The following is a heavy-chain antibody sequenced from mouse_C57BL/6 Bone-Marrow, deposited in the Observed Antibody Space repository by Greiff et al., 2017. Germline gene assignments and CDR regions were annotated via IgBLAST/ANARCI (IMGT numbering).Heavy chain of an antibody. D-gene: IGHD2-3*01. Sequence: VQLQQSGAELVRPGVSVKLSCTASGFNIKDDYMHWVKQRPEQGLEWIGWIDPENGDTEYASKFQGKATITADTSSNTAYLQLSSLTSEDTAVYYCTTDGYYGDYFDYWGQGTTLTVSS. J-gene: IGHJ2*01. CDR3: TTDGYYGDYFDY. CDR1: GFNIKDDY. CDR2: IDPENGDT. V-gene: IGHV14-4*01.